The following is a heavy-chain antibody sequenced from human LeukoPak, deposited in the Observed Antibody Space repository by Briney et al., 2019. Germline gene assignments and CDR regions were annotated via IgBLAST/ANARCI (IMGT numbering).Heavy chain of an antibody. CDR3: ARGNPVSVSMDV. V-gene: IGHV1-8*02. J-gene: IGHJ6*02. D-gene: IGHD1-14*01. Sequence: ASVKVSCKASGYTFTSYGISWVRQATGQGLEWMGWMNPNSGNTGYAQKFQGRVTMTRNTSISTAYMELSSLRSEDTAVYYCARGNPVSVSMDVWGQGTTVTVSS. CDR2: MNPNSGNT. CDR1: GYTFTSYG.